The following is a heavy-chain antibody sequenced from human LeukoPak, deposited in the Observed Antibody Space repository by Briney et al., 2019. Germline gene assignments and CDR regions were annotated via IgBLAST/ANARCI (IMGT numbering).Heavy chain of an antibody. CDR2: IYYSGST. J-gene: IGHJ4*02. Sequence: PSETLSLTCTVSGVSISSYYWSWIRQPPGKGLEWIGYIYYSGSTNYNPSLKSRVTISVDTSKNQFSLKLSSVTAADTAVYYCARHGPLYGYYDSSGYYIDYWGQGTLVTVSS. CDR1: GVSISSYY. V-gene: IGHV4-59*08. D-gene: IGHD3-22*01. CDR3: ARHGPLYGYYDSSGYYIDY.